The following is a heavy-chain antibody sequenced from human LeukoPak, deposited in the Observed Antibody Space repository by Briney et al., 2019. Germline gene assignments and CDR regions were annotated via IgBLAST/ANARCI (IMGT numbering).Heavy chain of an antibody. CDR2: INHSGST. Sequence: SETLSLTCTVSGGSISSYYWSWIRQPPGKGLEWIGEINHSGSTNYNPSLKSRVTISVDTSKNQFSLKLSSVTAADTAVYYCARGRDTVRRNNYFDYWGQGTLVTVSS. D-gene: IGHD5-18*01. CDR1: GGSISSYY. V-gene: IGHV4-34*01. CDR3: ARGRDTVRRNNYFDY. J-gene: IGHJ4*02.